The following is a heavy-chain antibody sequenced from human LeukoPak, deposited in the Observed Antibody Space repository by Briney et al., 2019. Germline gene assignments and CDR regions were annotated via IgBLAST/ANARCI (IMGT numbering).Heavy chain of an antibody. CDR1: GFTFSSYW. D-gene: IGHD1-26*01. Sequence: PGGSLRLSCAASGFTFSSYWMSWVRQAPGKGLEWVANINQDGSEKNYVDSVKGRFTISRDNAKTSFYQQMNSLRAEDTAVYYCARDRVEYSGSYHPSGYWGQGTLVTVSS. CDR2: INQDGSEK. J-gene: IGHJ4*02. CDR3: ARDRVEYSGSYHPSGY. V-gene: IGHV3-7*01.